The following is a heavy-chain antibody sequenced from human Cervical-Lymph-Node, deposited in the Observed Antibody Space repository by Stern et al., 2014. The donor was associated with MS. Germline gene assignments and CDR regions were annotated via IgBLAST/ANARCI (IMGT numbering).Heavy chain of an antibody. D-gene: IGHD3-16*01. Sequence: QVQLVQSGAEVKKPGASVKVSCKASGYSFTSYDINWVRQAPGQGLEWMGWMNPNSGNTGYAQKLQGRVTMTRNTSTSTAYMELSSLRSEDTAVYYCARRLGYGLSQRFDPWGQGTLVAVSS. CDR1: GYSFTSYD. V-gene: IGHV1-8*01. CDR2: MNPNSGNT. CDR3: ARRLGYGLSQRFDP. J-gene: IGHJ5*02.